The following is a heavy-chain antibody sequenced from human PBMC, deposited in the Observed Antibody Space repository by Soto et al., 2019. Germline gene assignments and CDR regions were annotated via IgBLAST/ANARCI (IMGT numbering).Heavy chain of an antibody. D-gene: IGHD2-2*01. J-gene: IGHJ6*02. Sequence: ASVKVSCKASGYTFTSYDINWVRQATGQGLEWMGWMNPNSGSTGYAQKFQGRVTMTRNTSISTAYMELSSLRSEDTAVYYCARGRSIEVPAAIRYYYYYGMDVWGQGTTVTVSS. CDR1: GYTFTSYD. V-gene: IGHV1-8*01. CDR3: ARGRSIEVPAAIRYYYYYGMDV. CDR2: MNPNSGST.